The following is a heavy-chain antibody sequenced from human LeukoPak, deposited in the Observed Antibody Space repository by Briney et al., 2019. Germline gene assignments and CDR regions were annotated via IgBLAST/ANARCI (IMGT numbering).Heavy chain of an antibody. D-gene: IGHD5-24*01. CDR3: AKDLMAHY. V-gene: IGHV3-21*04. CDR2: IASASDGI. J-gene: IGHJ4*02. Sequence: KTGGSLRLSCAASGFTFINYSMNWVRQAPGKGLEWVSSIASASDGIYYADSVRGRFTISRDNAKNTLYLQMNSLRAEDTAVYYCAKDLMAHYWGQGTLVTVSS. CDR1: GFTFINYS.